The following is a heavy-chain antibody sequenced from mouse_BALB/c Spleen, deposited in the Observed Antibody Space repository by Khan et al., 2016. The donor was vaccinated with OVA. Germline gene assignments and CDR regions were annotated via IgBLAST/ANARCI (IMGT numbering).Heavy chain of an antibody. Sequence: EVQLVESGPGLVKPSQSLSLTCTVTGYSITSEYTWNWIRQFPGNKLEWMGFIRYSGNTRYNPSLKSRISITRDTSKNQFFLQLNSVTSGDTATYYCARKDYYDYDPFPYWGQGTLVTVSA. D-gene: IGHD2-4*01. CDR2: IRYSGNT. J-gene: IGHJ3*01. V-gene: IGHV3-2*02. CDR1: GYSITSEYT. CDR3: ARKDYYDYDPFPY.